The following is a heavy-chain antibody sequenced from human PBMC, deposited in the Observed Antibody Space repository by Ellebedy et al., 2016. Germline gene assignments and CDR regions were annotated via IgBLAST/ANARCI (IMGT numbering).Heavy chain of an antibody. V-gene: IGHV3-30*04. CDR1: GFTFSTYA. D-gene: IGHD5-24*01. J-gene: IGHJ4*02. CDR2: ISFHESNK. CDR3: ARFMDTITEDY. Sequence: GGSLRLSCAASGFTFSTYAMHWVRQAPGKGLEWVAVISFHESNKYYADSVKGRFTISRDNSQNTLYLQMNSLRAEDTAVYYRARFMDTITEDYWGQGTLVTVSS.